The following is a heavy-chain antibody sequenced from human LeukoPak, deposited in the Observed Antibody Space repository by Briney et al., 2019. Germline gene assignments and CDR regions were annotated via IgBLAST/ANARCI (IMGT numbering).Heavy chain of an antibody. CDR1: GFTFTSYS. D-gene: IGHD5-24*01. V-gene: IGHV3-23*01. J-gene: IGHJ4*02. CDR2: ISGSGGSI. Sequence: PGGSLRLSCAASGFTFTSYSMNWVRQAPGKGLEWVSGISGSGGSIRYADSVKGRFIISRDNSKNTLYLQMNSLRAEDTAVYYCAKGGDGYNYCFDYWGQETLVTVSS. CDR3: AKGGDGYNYCFDY.